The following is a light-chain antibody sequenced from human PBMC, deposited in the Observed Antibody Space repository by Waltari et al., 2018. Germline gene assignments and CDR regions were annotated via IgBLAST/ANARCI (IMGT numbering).Light chain of an antibody. V-gene: IGLV3-1*01. J-gene: IGLJ1*01. CDR2: QDT. CDR3: QAWDSSAGV. Sequence: SYELTQLPSVSVSPGQTASITCSGDKLEKKYVCWYQQKPAQSPVVVIYQDTRRPSGIQERFSGTNSGTTATLTISGTQTTDEADYYCQAWDSSAGVFGTGTKVTVL. CDR1: KLEKKY.